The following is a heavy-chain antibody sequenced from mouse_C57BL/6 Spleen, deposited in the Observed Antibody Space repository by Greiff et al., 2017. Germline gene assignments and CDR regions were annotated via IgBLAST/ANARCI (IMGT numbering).Heavy chain of an antibody. Sequence: QVQLQQSGAELVKPGASVKLSCKASGYTFTEYTIHWVKQRSGQGLEWIGWFYPGSGSIKYNEKFKDKATLTADKSSSTVYMELSRLTSEDSAVXFCERHEDSLYYYGSSKGYCDVWGTGTTVTVSS. CDR2: FYPGSGSI. V-gene: IGHV1-62-2*01. CDR1: GYTFTEYT. CDR3: ERHEDSLYYYGSSKGYCDV. J-gene: IGHJ1*03. D-gene: IGHD1-1*01.